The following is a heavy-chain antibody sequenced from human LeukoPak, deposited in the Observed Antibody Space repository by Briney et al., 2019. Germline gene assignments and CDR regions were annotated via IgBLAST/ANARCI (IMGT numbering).Heavy chain of an antibody. CDR2: INPSGGST. CDR3: AREASLAVAGTGPLD. D-gene: IGHD6-19*01. CDR1: GYTFTSYY. Sequence: ASVKVSCKASGYTFTSYYMHWVRQAPGQGLEWMGIINPSGGSTSYAQKFQGRVTITADESTSTAYMELSSLRSEDTAVYYCAREASLAVAGTGPLDWGQGTLVTVSS. V-gene: IGHV1-46*01. J-gene: IGHJ4*02.